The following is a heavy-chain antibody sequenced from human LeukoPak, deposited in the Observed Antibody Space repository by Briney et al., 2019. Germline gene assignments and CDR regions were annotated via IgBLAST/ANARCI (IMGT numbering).Heavy chain of an antibody. Sequence: GGSLRLSCAASGFSFSSYSMNWVRQAPGKGLEWVSSISSSSSYIYYTDSVKGRFTISRDNAKNSLYLQMNSLRAEGTAVYYCARGTTYGSGTYSFDYWGQGTLVTVSS. V-gene: IGHV3-21*01. J-gene: IGHJ4*02. CDR3: ARGTTYGSGTYSFDY. CDR2: ISSSSSYI. CDR1: GFSFSSYS. D-gene: IGHD3-10*01.